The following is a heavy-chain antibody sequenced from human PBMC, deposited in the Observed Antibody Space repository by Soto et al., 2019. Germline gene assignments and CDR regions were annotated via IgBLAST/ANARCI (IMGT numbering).Heavy chain of an antibody. V-gene: IGHV4-61*01. CDR2: IYYSGST. CDR3: ARGSNRYYYYGMDV. J-gene: IGHJ6*02. D-gene: IGHD4-4*01. CDR1: GGSVSSGSYY. Sequence: QVQLQESGPGLVKPSETLSLTCTVSGGSVSSGSYYWSWIRQPPGKGLEWIGYIYYSGSTNYNPSLKRRVTISVDTSKNQFSLKLSSVTAADTAVYYCARGSNRYYYYGMDVWGQGTTVTVSS.